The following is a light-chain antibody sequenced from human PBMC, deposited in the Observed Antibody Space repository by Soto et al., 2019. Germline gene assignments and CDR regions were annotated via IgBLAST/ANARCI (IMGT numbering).Light chain of an antibody. CDR3: QQYKNYLT. J-gene: IGKJ3*01. CDR2: GAS. V-gene: IGKV1-5*01. CDR1: QSISTW. Sequence: DIQMTQSPSTLSASVGDRVTITCRASQSISTWLAWYQQKPGKAPKVLIYGASSLESGVPSRFSGSGSGTEFTLTISRLQHDDFATYYCQQYKNYLTFGPGTKVDIK.